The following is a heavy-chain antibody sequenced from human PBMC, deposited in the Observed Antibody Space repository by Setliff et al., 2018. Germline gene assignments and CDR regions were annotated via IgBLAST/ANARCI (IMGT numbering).Heavy chain of an antibody. Sequence: PGESLKISCKASGYSLTSYSIGWVRQMPGKGLEWMGIIYAGDSATRYSPSFQGQVTISADKSISTAYLQWSSLKASDTAMYYCARPRYSSTWYEVGAFDIWGQGTMVTVSS. V-gene: IGHV5-51*01. CDR1: GYSLTSYS. J-gene: IGHJ3*02. CDR2: IYAGDSAT. D-gene: IGHD6-13*01. CDR3: ARPRYSSTWYEVGAFDI.